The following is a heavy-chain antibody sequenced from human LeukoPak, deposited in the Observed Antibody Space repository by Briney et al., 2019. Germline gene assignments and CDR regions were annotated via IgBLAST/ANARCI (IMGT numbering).Heavy chain of an antibody. Sequence: GGSLRLSCAASGFTFSSYAMHWVRQAPGKGLEWVAVISYDGSNKYFADSVKGRFTISRDNSKNTPYLQMNSLRAEDTAVYYCARDSGSTGYSSSWYYFDYWGQGTLVTVSS. CDR2: ISYDGSNK. CDR3: ARDSGSTGYSSSWYYFDY. V-gene: IGHV3-30-3*01. D-gene: IGHD6-13*01. J-gene: IGHJ4*02. CDR1: GFTFSSYA.